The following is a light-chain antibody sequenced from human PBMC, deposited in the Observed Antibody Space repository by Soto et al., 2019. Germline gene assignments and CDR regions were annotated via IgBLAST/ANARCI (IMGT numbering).Light chain of an antibody. Sequence: EIVLTQSPGTLSLSPGERATLSCRASQSVSSHYLAWYQQKPGQAPRLLIYGASSRATGIPDRFSGSGSGTDFTLTNNRLEPEDFAVYYCQQYGSSPPYSFGQGTDLEIK. J-gene: IGKJ2*01. CDR1: QSVSSHY. CDR3: QQYGSSPPYS. V-gene: IGKV3-20*01. CDR2: GAS.